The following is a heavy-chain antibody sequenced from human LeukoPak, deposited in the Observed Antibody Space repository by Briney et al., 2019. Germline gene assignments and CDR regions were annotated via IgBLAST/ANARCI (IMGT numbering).Heavy chain of an antibody. Sequence: SETLSLTCAVYGGSSSGYYWSWIRQPPGKGLEWIGEINHSGSTNYNPSLKSRVTISVDTSKNQFSLKLSSVTAADTAVYYCARAGRDKRDDYWGQGTLVTVSS. V-gene: IGHV4-34*01. J-gene: IGHJ4*02. CDR1: GGSSSGYY. CDR2: INHSGST. CDR3: ARAGRDKRDDY. D-gene: IGHD5-24*01.